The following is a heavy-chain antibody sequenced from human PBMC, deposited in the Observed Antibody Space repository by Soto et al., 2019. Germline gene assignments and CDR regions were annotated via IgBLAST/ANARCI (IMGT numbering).Heavy chain of an antibody. CDR2: IYWNGDK. J-gene: IGHJ4*02. Sequence: QITLKESGPALVESTQTLTLTCSLSGFSISTSGEAVGWIRQPPGKALEWLALIYWNGDKRYSPSLESRLTITKDTSKNQVVVLMTNLDPADTATYYCAHRPRTGSGYFYFEDWGQGSLVSVS. V-gene: IGHV2-5*01. D-gene: IGHD5-12*01. CDR1: GFSISTSGEA. CDR3: AHRPRTGSGYFYFED.